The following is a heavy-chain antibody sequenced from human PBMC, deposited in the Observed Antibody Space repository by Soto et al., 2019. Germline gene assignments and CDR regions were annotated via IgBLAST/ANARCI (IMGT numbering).Heavy chain of an antibody. D-gene: IGHD6-13*01. CDR3: VREGPTYSSSWYAPYYYYYGMDV. CDR1: GFTVSSNY. CDR2: IYSGGST. V-gene: IGHV3-53*01. Sequence: GGSLRLSCAASGFTVSSNYMSWVRQAPGKGLEWVSVIYSGGSTYYADSVKGRFTISRDNSKNTLYLQMNSLRAEDTAVYYCVREGPTYSSSWYAPYYYYYGMDVWGQGTTVTVSS. J-gene: IGHJ6*02.